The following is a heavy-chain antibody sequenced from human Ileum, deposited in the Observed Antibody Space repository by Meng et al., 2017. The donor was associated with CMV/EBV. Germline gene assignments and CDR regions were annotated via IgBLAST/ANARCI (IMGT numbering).Heavy chain of an antibody. Sequence: SDTLSLTCAVYGGSFSGYYWSWFRQPPGKGLEWIGEINHSGSTNYNPSLKSRVTMSINTSKNQFSLKLSSVTAADTAVCYCARRQEQNAFDIWGQGTMVTVSS. V-gene: IGHV4-34*01. CDR3: ARRQEQNAFDI. J-gene: IGHJ3*02. D-gene: IGHD1-26*01. CDR1: GGSFSGYY. CDR2: INHSGST.